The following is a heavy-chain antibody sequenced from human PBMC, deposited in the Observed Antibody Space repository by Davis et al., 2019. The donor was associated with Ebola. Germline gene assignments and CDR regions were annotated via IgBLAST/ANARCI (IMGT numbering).Heavy chain of an antibody. V-gene: IGHV1-2*06. CDR1: GYPFTGYN. D-gene: IGHD4-11*01. Sequence: ASVKVSCKASGYPFTGYNLHWVRQAPGQGLEWMGRIISNSGGTNYAQKFQGRVTVTRDTSISTVYMELSSLRYDDTADYYCARGHNYAHEYWGQGTLVTVSS. CDR2: IISNSGGT. J-gene: IGHJ4*02. CDR3: ARGHNYAHEY.